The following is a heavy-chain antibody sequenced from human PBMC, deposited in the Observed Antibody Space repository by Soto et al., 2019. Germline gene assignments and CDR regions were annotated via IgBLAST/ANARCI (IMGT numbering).Heavy chain of an antibody. V-gene: IGHV2-26*01. J-gene: IGHJ6*01. CDR3: ARGGYCSSTSCYAYYYYYVMDV. CDR2: IFSNDEK. CDR1: RFSLNHNRKR. D-gene: IGHD2-2*01. Sequence: RPTPINPKDTLTKQCTASRFSLNHNRKRVRWSXLPQGKALXXXAHIFSNDEKSYSTSLKSRLTISKDTSKSQVVLTMTNMDPVDTATYYCARGGYCSSTSCYAYYYYYVMDVWGKG.